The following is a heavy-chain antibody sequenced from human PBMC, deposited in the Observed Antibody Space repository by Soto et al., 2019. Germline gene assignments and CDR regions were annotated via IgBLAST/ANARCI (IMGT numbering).Heavy chain of an antibody. CDR1: GFTFISHA. J-gene: IGHJ4*02. Sequence: HRHPSTVAGFTFISHAMSWGRQAPRKGLEWVSAISGSGGSTYYADSVKGRFTISRDNSKNTLYLQMNSLRAEDTAVYYCAKVHLYGSGSYYPTSYFDNWGQGTLVTVSS. CDR2: ISGSGGST. V-gene: IGHV3-23*01. D-gene: IGHD3-10*01. CDR3: AKVHLYGSGSYYPTSYFDN.